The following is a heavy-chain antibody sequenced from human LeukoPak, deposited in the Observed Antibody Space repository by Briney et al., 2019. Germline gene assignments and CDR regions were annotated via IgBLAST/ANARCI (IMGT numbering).Heavy chain of an antibody. V-gene: IGHV1-24*01. Sequence: ASVKVSCKVSGDIFIELPMHWVRQSPGKGLEWMGGFHPEHGKTIYAQKFQGRVTMTEDTSTDTAYMELSGLRFDDTAVYYCARRADYYDSSGYYPGDDYWGQGTLVTVSS. J-gene: IGHJ4*02. D-gene: IGHD3-22*01. CDR2: FHPEHGKT. CDR1: GDIFIELP. CDR3: ARRADYYDSSGYYPGDDY.